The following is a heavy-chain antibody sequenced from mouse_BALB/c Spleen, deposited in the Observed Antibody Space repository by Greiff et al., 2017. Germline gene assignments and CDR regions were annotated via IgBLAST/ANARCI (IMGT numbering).Heavy chain of an antibody. CDR1: GYSITSDYA. CDR3: ARGTGYGYDYAMDY. Sequence: EVQLQESGPGLVKPSQSLSLTCTVTGYSITSDYAWNWIRQFPGNKLEWMGYISYSGSTSYNPSLKSRISITRDTSKNQFFLQLNSVTTEDTATYYCARGTGYGYDYAMDYWGQGTSVTVSS. D-gene: IGHD1-2*01. V-gene: IGHV3-2*02. CDR2: ISYSGST. J-gene: IGHJ4*01.